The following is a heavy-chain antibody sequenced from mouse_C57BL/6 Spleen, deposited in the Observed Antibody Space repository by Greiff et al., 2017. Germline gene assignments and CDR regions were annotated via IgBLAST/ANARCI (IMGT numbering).Heavy chain of an antibody. CDR2: IDPSDSET. J-gene: IGHJ2*01. D-gene: IGHD2-1*01. V-gene: IGHV1-52*01. Sequence: QVQLQQPGAELVRPVSSVKLSCKASGYTFTSYWMHWVKQRPIQGLEWIGNIDPSDSETHYNQKFKDKATLTVDKSSSTAYMQLSSLTSEDSAVYYCARGGSYYGIYFDYWGQGTTLTVSS. CDR3: ARGGSYYGIYFDY. CDR1: GYTFTSYW.